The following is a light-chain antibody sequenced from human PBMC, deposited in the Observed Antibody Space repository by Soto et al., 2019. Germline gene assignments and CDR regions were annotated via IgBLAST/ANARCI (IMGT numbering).Light chain of an antibody. V-gene: IGKV1-12*01. CDR1: QDIRTW. Sequence: DIQMTQSPPSVSASVGDRVTITCRASQDIRTWLAWYQQNPGKAPKLLIYAASSLQSGVPSRFSGSGSRTDFTLTISSLQPEDFATYYCQQADSLPYTFGRGTILEI. CDR3: QQADSLPYT. J-gene: IGKJ2*01. CDR2: AAS.